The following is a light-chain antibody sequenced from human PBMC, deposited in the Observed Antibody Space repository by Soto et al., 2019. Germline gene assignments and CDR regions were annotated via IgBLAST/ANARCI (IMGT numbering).Light chain of an antibody. CDR3: SSYTSSSSYV. V-gene: IGLV2-14*01. CDR1: SSDVGGYNY. CDR2: DVS. J-gene: IGLJ1*01. Sequence: QSALTQPASVSGSPGQSITISCTGTSSDVGGYNYVSWYQQHPGKAPKLMIYDVSNRPSGVSNRFSGSKSGNTASLTISGXQAEDEADYCCSSYTSSSSYVFGTGTKLTVL.